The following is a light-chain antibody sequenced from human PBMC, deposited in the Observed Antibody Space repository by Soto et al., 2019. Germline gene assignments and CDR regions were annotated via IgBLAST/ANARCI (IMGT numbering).Light chain of an antibody. V-gene: IGKV1-5*03. CDR2: KAS. Sequence: DIQMTQSPSTLSAYVGDRVTITCRASQSISSWLAWYQQKPGTAPKLLIYKASTLQSGVPSRFSGSGSGTEFTLTISSLQPDDFATYYCQQYSDNWTFGQGTKV. CDR1: QSISSW. CDR3: QQYSDNWT. J-gene: IGKJ1*01.